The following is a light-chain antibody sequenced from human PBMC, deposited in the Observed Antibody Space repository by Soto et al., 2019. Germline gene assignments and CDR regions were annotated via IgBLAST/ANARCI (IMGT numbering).Light chain of an antibody. V-gene: IGKV1-8*01. Sequence: AIRMTQSPSSLSASTGDRVTITCRASQGISSYLAWYQQKPGKAPKLLIYAASTLQSVVPSRFSGSGSGTDFTLTISCLQSEDFATYYCQQYYSYPRVFGQGTRLEIK. CDR3: QQYYSYPRV. CDR1: QGISSY. J-gene: IGKJ5*01. CDR2: AAS.